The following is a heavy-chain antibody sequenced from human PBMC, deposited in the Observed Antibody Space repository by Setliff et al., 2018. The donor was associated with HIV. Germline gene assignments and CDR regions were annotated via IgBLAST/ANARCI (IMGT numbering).Heavy chain of an antibody. CDR3: ASLTD. J-gene: IGHJ4*02. V-gene: IGHV3-48*04. D-gene: IGHD3-9*01. CDR1: GFTFSTYP. Sequence: GGSLRLSCSASGFTFSTYPMNWVRQAPGKGLQWVAHLSADSSNKYYVDSVKGRFTISRDNAKNSLYLQMNSLRAEDTAVYYCASLTDWGQGTLVTVSS. CDR2: LSADSSNK.